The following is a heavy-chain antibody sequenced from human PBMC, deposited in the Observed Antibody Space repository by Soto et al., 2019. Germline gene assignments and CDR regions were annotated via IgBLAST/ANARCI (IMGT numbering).Heavy chain of an antibody. CDR3: TTDHPYNYDSSCYDH. V-gene: IGHV3-15*07. Sequence: GGSLRLSCAASGFTFSNAWLNWVRQAPGKGLEWVGHVKSKTDGGTTDYAAPVKGRFTISRDDSKNTVFLQMSSLKTEDTAMYYCTTDHPYNYDSSCYDHWGQGTLVTVSS. J-gene: IGHJ4*02. CDR1: GFTFSNAW. CDR2: VKSKTDGGTT. D-gene: IGHD3-22*01.